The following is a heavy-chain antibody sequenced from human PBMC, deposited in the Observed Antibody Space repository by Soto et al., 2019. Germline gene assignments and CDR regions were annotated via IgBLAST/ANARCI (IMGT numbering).Heavy chain of an antibody. V-gene: IGHV4-34*01. J-gene: IGHJ4*02. D-gene: IGHD2-15*01. CDR3: ARARVVVVAASPWYFDY. CDR1: GGSFSGYY. Sequence: SETLSLTCAVYGGSFSGYYWSWIRQPPGKVLEWIGEINHSGSTNYNPSLKSRVTISVDTSKNQFSLKLSSVTAADTAVYYCARARVVVVAASPWYFDYWGQGTLVNVSS. CDR2: INHSGST.